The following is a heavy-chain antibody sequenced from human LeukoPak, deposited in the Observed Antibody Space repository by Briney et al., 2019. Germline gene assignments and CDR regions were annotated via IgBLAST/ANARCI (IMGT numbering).Heavy chain of an antibody. V-gene: IGHV3-48*03. D-gene: IGHD4-17*01. CDR2: ISSSGSTI. CDR1: GFTFSSYG. J-gene: IGHJ3*02. Sequence: GGSLRLSCAASGFTFSSYGMNWVRQAPGKGLEWVSYISSSGSTIYYADSVKGRFTISRDNAKNSLYLQMNSLRAEDTAVYYCARGTTVKPGDAFDIWGQGTMVTVSS. CDR3: ARGTTVKPGDAFDI.